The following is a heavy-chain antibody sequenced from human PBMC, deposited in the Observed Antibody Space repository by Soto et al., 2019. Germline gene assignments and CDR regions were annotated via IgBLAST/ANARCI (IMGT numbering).Heavy chain of an antibody. CDR2: IYHSGST. V-gene: IGHV4-30-2*01. J-gene: IGHJ4*02. D-gene: IGHD3-9*01. CDR1: GGSISSGGYS. CDR3: VRSWPPPYSDALTDYTDAFDY. Sequence: SETLSLTCAVSGGSISSGGYSWSWIRQPPGKGLEWIGYIYHSGSTYYNPSLKSRVTISVDRSKNQFSLKLSSVTAADTAVYYCVRSWPPPYSDALTDYTDAFDYWGQGTLVTVSS.